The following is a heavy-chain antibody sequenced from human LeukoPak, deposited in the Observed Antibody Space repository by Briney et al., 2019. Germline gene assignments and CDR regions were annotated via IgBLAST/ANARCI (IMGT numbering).Heavy chain of an antibody. Sequence: ASVKVSCKASGYTFTGYYMHWVRQAPGQGLEWMGRINPNSGGTNYAQKFHGRVTMTRDTSISTAYMELSRLRSDDTAVYYCARDRVVLMVRGVFDYWGQGTLVTVSS. V-gene: IGHV1-2*06. CDR3: ARDRVVLMVRGVFDY. CDR1: GYTFTGYY. D-gene: IGHD3-10*01. CDR2: INPNSGGT. J-gene: IGHJ4*02.